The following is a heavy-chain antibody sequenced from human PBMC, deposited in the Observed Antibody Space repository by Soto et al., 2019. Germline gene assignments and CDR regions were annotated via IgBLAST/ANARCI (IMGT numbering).Heavy chain of an antibody. Sequence: GGSLRLSCVASGFTFSSHGMHWVRQAPGKGLEWVAVISYDGSNKYYADSVKGRFTISRDNSKNTLYLQMNSLRGEDTAVYYCAKDGPLVCYDPYNNYMYALAKRTAVPISS. V-gene: IGHV3-30*18. CDR3: AKDGPLVCYDPYNNYMYA. J-gene: IGHJ6*03. CDR1: GFTFSSHG. D-gene: IGHD3-10*02. CDR2: ISYDGSNK.